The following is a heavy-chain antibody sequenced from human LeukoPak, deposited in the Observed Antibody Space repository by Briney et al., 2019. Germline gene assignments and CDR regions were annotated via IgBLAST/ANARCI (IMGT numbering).Heavy chain of an antibody. CDR3: ASTQKKHSPCDY. CDR1: GFTFSDYY. D-gene: IGHD6-13*01. J-gene: IGHJ4*02. V-gene: IGHV3-11*04. Sequence: PGGSLRLSCAASGFTFSDYYMSWIRQAPGKGLEWVSYISSSGSTIYYADSVKGRFTISRDNAKNSLYLQMNSLRAEDTAVYYCASTQKKHSPCDYWGQGTLVTVSS. CDR2: ISSSGSTI.